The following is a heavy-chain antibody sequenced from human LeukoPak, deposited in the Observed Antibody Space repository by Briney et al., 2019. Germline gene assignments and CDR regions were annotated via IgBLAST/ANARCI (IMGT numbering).Heavy chain of an antibody. D-gene: IGHD2-21*01. Sequence: SETLSLTCTVSGGSISSSSYYWGWIRQPPGKGLEWIGSIYYSGSTYYNPSLKSRVTISVDTSKNQFSLKLSSVTAADTAVYYCARSLIGEKYDHALIYWGQGTLVTVSS. J-gene: IGHJ4*02. CDR2: IYYSGST. CDR1: GGSISSSSYY. CDR3: ARSLIGEKYDHALIY. V-gene: IGHV4-39*07.